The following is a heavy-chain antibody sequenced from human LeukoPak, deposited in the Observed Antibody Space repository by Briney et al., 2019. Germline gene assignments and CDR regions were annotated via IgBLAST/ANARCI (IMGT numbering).Heavy chain of an antibody. CDR1: GVSFTSSNYY. CDR3: ARHSFPTYSTSSDYFDP. CDR2: ISYSGRT. Sequence: SETLSLTCTVSGVSFTSSNYYCGWIRQPPGKGLEWIASISYSGRTYYNPSLKSRVTTSEDTSENQFSLKLSSVTAADTAVYYCARHSFPTYSTSSDYFDPWGQGTLVTVSS. J-gene: IGHJ5*02. V-gene: IGHV4-39*01. D-gene: IGHD6-6*01.